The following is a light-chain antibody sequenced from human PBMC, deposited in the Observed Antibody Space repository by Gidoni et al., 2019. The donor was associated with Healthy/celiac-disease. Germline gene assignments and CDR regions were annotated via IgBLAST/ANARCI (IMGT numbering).Light chain of an antibody. J-gene: IGKJ1*01. CDR1: QSVSSI. V-gene: IGKV3-15*01. Sequence: EIVMTQSPATLSVSPGERATLSCRASQSVSSILAWYQQTPGQAPRLLIYGASTRATGIPARFSGSGSGTEFTLTISSLQSEDFAVYSCQQYNNWPRWTFGQGTKVEIK. CDR2: GAS. CDR3: QQYNNWPRWT.